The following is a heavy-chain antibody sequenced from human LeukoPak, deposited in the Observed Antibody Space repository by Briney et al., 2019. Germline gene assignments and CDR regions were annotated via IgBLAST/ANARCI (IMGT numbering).Heavy chain of an antibody. Sequence: PGGSLRLSCAASGFTFSSYSMNWVRQAPGKGLEWVSAISGSGGSTYYADSVKGRFTISRDNSKNTLYLQMNSLRAEDTAVYYCAKSLTSDILTGYYGAFDYWGQGTLVTVSS. CDR2: ISGSGGST. J-gene: IGHJ4*02. V-gene: IGHV3-23*01. CDR1: GFTFSSYS. D-gene: IGHD3-9*01. CDR3: AKSLTSDILTGYYGAFDY.